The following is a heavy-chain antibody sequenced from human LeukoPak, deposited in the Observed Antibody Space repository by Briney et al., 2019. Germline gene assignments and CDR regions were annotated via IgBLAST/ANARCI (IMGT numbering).Heavy chain of an antibody. V-gene: IGHV4-59*08. CDR2: IYYSGST. Sequence: SETLSLTCTVSGGAISYDYWSWIRQPPGKGLEWIGFIYYSGSTNYNPSLKSRVTISVDTSKNQFSLKLTSVTAADTAAYYCARLRGTAMIDYWGQGTLVTVSS. J-gene: IGHJ4*02. D-gene: IGHD5-18*01. CDR3: ARLRGTAMIDY. CDR1: GGAISYDY.